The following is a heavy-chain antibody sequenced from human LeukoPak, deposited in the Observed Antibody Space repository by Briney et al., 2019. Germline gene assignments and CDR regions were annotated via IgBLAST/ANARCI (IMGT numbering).Heavy chain of an antibody. V-gene: IGHV1-2*06. D-gene: IGHD3-9*01. J-gene: IGHJ6*03. CDR3: AGTFFDWSDPVPYYYYYMDV. CDR2: INPNSGGT. CDR1: GYTFTGYY. Sequence: ASVKVSCKASGYTFTGYYMHWVRQAPGQGLEWMGRINPNSGGTNYAQKFQGRVTMTRDTSISTAYMELSRLRSDDTAVYYCAGTFFDWSDPVPYYYYYMDVWGKGTTVTVSS.